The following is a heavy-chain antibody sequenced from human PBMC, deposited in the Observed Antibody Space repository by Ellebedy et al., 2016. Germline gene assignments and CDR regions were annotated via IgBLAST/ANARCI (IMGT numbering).Heavy chain of an antibody. CDR2: IYYTGST. CDR1: GGSISSSSDF. J-gene: IGHJ4*02. Sequence: SETLSPTCTVSGGSISSSSDFWGWIRQPPGKGLEWIGSIYYTGSTYYNPSLKSRVTISGDTSKNQFSLKLSSVTAADTAVYYCARDVGRGSYFDYWGQGTLVTVSS. CDR3: ARDVGRGSYFDY. V-gene: IGHV4-39*07. D-gene: IGHD1-26*01.